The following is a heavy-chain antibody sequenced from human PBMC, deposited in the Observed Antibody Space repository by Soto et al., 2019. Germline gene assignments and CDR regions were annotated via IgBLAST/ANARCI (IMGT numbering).Heavy chain of an antibody. J-gene: IGHJ3*02. Sequence: QVQLVQSGAEVKKPGASVKVSCKASGYTFTSYDINWVRQATGQGLEWMGWMNPNSGNTGYAQKFQGRVTMTRNTSISTVYMEMSSLRSEDTAVYYCARAVSRLWIFGVVISDAFDIWGQGPMVTVSS. CDR3: ARAVSRLWIFGVVISDAFDI. CDR2: MNPNSGNT. V-gene: IGHV1-8*01. D-gene: IGHD3-3*01. CDR1: GYTFTSYD.